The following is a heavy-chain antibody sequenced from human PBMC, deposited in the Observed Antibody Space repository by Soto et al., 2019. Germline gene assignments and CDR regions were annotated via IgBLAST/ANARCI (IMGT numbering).Heavy chain of an antibody. Sequence: SETLSLTCAFYVGSFSGYYWSWIRQPPGKGLEWIGEINHSGSTNYNPSLKSRVTISVGTSKNQFSLKLSSVTAADTAVYYCARGTTRGSYYYYYYGMDVWGQGTTVTVSS. CDR2: INHSGST. V-gene: IGHV4-34*01. CDR1: VGSFSGYY. J-gene: IGHJ6*02. CDR3: ARGTTRGSYYYYYYGMDV. D-gene: IGHD1-26*01.